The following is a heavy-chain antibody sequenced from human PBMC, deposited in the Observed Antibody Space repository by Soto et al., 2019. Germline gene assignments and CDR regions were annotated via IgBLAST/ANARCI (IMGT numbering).Heavy chain of an antibody. V-gene: IGHV3-23*01. D-gene: IGHD2-15*01. Sequence: WGSLRLSCAASGFTFSSYAMSWVHQAPGKGLEWVSAISGSGGSTYYADSVKGRFTISRDNSKNTLYLQMNSLRAEDTAVYYCATCRWWPTCVSYYYYMDVWGKGTTVTVSS. CDR2: ISGSGGST. CDR3: ATCRWWPTCVSYYYYMDV. CDR1: GFTFSSYA. J-gene: IGHJ6*03.